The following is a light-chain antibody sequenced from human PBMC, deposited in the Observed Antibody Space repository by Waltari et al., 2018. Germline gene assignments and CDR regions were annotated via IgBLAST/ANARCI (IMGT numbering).Light chain of an antibody. Sequence: EIEITQSPLALLVTPGEPASIPCRSSQSLLHSNGYNYFNWYLQKPGQSQQLLIYLGSNRASGVPDRFSGSGAGTDFILKISRVDAEDVGVYYCMQDLQTLGTFGQGTKVEIK. CDR2: LGS. J-gene: IGKJ1*01. CDR3: MQDLQTLGT. CDR1: QSLLHSNGYNY. V-gene: IGKV2-28*01.